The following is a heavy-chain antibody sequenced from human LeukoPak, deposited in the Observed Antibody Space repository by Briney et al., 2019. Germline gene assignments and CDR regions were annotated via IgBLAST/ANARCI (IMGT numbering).Heavy chain of an antibody. CDR3: ARGVVVVPASRGFDY. V-gene: IGHV4-30-2*01. J-gene: IGHJ4*02. CDR1: GGSISSAGYY. D-gene: IGHD2-2*01. Sequence: PSETPSLTCTVSGGSISSAGYYWSWIRQPPGKGLEWIGDIYHSGSTYYNPSLKSRVTISVDRSKNQFSLKLSSMTAADTAVYYCARGVVVVPASRGFDYWGQGTLVTVSS. CDR2: IYHSGST.